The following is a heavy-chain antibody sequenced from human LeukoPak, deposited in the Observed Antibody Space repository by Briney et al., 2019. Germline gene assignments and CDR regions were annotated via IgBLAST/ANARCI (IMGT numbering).Heavy chain of an antibody. Sequence: MSSETLSLTCTVSGGSISSSSYYWGWIRQPPGKGLEWIGSIYYSGSTYYNPSLKSRVTISVDTSKNQFSLKLSSVTAADTAVYYCARVVSLPDYWGQGTLVTVSS. D-gene: IGHD2-15*01. J-gene: IGHJ4*02. CDR3: ARVVSLPDY. CDR1: GGSISSSSYY. V-gene: IGHV4-39*01. CDR2: IYYSGST.